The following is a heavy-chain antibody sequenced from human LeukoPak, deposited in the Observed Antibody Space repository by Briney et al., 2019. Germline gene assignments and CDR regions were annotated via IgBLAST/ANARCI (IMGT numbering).Heavy chain of an antibody. CDR3: ASRPGADIGPLDY. Sequence: GGSLRLSCAASGFTFSSYAMSWVRQAPGKGLEWVSSISGSGGSTYYADSVKGRFTISRDNSKNTLYLQMNSLRADETAVYYCASRPGADIGPLDYWGQGTLVTVSS. V-gene: IGHV3-23*01. CDR2: ISGSGGST. J-gene: IGHJ4*02. D-gene: IGHD2-2*01. CDR1: GFTFSSYA.